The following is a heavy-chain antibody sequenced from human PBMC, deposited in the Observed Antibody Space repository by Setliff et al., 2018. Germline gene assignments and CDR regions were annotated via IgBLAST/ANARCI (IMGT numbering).Heavy chain of an antibody. Sequence: ASVKVSCKASGYTSINYGISWVRQAPGQGLEWMGWMSPVYGIANYARKFQGRVTLTADTSTTTAYLELASLRDDDTAVYYCVRGPGPSVVVAIPFDHWGQGSLVTVSS. CDR2: MSPVYGIA. CDR1: GYTSINYG. D-gene: IGHD5-12*01. V-gene: IGHV1-18*01. CDR3: VRGPGPSVVVAIPFDH. J-gene: IGHJ4*02.